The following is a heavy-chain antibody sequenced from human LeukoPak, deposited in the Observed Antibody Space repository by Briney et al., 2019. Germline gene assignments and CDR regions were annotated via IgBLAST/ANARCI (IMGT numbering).Heavy chain of an antibody. Sequence: GGSLRLSCAASGFTFSSYSMNWVRQAPGKGLEWVSSISSSSSYIYYADSVKGRFTISRDNAKNSLYLQMNSLRAEDTAVYYCARGKTTGTTYATLDYWGQGTLVTVSS. CDR2: ISSSSSYI. V-gene: IGHV3-21*01. J-gene: IGHJ4*02. CDR1: GFTFSSYS. D-gene: IGHD1-1*01. CDR3: ARGKTTGTTYATLDY.